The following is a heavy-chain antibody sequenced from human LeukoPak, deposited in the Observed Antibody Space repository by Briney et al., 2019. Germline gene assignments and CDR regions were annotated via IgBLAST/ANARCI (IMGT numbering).Heavy chain of an antibody. Sequence: SETLSLTCAVSGDSISNYYWSWIRQPAGKGLEWIGRFYTSGSAIYNPSLKSRLTMSVDTSKNQFSLKLTSVTAADMAVYYCAKTITLFGVAHYYYMDVWGKGTTVTVSS. J-gene: IGHJ6*03. V-gene: IGHV4-4*07. CDR3: AKTITLFGVAHYYYMDV. CDR1: GDSISNYY. D-gene: IGHD3-3*01. CDR2: FYTSGSA.